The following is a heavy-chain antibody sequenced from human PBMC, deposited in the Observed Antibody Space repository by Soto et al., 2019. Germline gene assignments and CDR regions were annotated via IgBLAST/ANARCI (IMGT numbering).Heavy chain of an antibody. CDR3: AKHVRGDYMAS. J-gene: IGHJ4*02. CDR1: GFTFSNYA. V-gene: IGHV3-23*01. Sequence: EVQVLESGGDLVQPGGSLRLSCVASGFTFSNYAMSWVRQAPGKGLEWVSTISGTGTSTYYADFVKGRFTISRDNSKNSLYVQMNSLSAGDTAVYYCAKHVRGDYMASWGQGTLVTVSS. D-gene: IGHD3-10*02. CDR2: ISGTGTST.